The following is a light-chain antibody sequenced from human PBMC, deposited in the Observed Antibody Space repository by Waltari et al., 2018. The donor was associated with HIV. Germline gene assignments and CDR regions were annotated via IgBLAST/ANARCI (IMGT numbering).Light chain of an antibody. V-gene: IGKV1-27*01. J-gene: IGKJ1*01. CDR3: QKYNSAPPT. CDR2: ATS. CDR1: QGISNY. Sequence: DIQMTQSPSSLSASVGDSVTITCRASQGISNYLAWYQQKPGRVPKLLIYATSTLQSGVPSRFSGSGSGTDFTLTISSLQPEDVATYYCQKYNSAPPTFGQGTKVEIK.